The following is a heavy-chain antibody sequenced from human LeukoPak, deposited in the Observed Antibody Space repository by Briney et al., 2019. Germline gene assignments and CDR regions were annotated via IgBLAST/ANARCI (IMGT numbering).Heavy chain of an antibody. D-gene: IGHD3-10*01. CDR3: ARLASGDGEFFDY. Sequence: SETLSLTCTVSGGSISSYYWSWIRQPPGKGLEWIGYIYYSGSTNYNPSLKSRVTISVDTSKNQFSLKLSSVTAADTAVYYCARLASGDGEFFDYWGQGTLVTVSS. CDR1: GGSISSYY. J-gene: IGHJ4*02. CDR2: IYYSGST. V-gene: IGHV4-59*08.